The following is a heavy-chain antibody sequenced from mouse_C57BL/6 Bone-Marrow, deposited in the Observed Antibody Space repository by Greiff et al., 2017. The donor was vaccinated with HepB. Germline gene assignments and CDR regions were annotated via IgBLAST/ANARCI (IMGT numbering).Heavy chain of an antibody. CDR1: GYTFTDYY. CDR2: INPYNGGT. V-gene: IGHV1-19*01. CDR3: ARSRWLLPYFDY. D-gene: IGHD2-3*01. J-gene: IGHJ2*01. Sequence: EVKLMESGPVLVKPGASVKMSCKASGYTFTDYYMNWVKQSHGKSLEWIGVINPYNGGTSYNQKFKGKATLTVDKSSSTAYMELNSLTSEDSAVYYCARSRWLLPYFDYWGQGTTLTVSS.